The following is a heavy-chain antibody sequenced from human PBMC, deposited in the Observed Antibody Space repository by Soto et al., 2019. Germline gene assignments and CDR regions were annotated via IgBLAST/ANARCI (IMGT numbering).Heavy chain of an antibody. D-gene: IGHD4-17*01. CDR2: INAGAGGT. Sequence: QVQLVQSGAEVKKPGASVKVSCKASRYSFTRYAIHWVRLAPGQRLEWLGWINAGAGGTKYSQNFQGIVSITRDTAANTVYMELSSLRFEDTAVYYCERERGSTATFDNWGQGTLVTVSS. CDR3: ERERGSTATFDN. J-gene: IGHJ4*02. CDR1: RYSFTRYA. V-gene: IGHV1-3*01.